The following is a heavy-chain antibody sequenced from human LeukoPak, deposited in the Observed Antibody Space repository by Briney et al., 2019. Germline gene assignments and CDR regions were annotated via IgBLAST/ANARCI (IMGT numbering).Heavy chain of an antibody. V-gene: IGHV3-33*01. CDR2: IWYDGSNK. CDR3: ARDRWGAFDI. J-gene: IGHJ3*02. Sequence: PGRSLRLSCAASGFTFSSYGMHWVRQAPGKALEWVAVIWYDGSNKYYADSVKGRFTISRDNSKNTLYLQMNSLRAEDTAVYYCARDRWGAFDIWGQGTMVTVSS. CDR1: GFTFSSYG. D-gene: IGHD3-16*01.